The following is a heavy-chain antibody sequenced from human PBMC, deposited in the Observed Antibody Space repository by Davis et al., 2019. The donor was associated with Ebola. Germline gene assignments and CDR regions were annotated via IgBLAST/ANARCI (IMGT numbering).Heavy chain of an antibody. D-gene: IGHD1-7*01. CDR1: GFTFSSYG. V-gene: IGHV3-30*18. CDR3: AKLELLGY. J-gene: IGHJ4*02. CDR2: ISYDGSNK. Sequence: GGSLRLSCAASGFTFSSYGMHWVRQAPGKGLEWVAVISYDGSNKYYADSVKGRFTISRDNSKNTLYLRMNSLRAEDTAVYYCAKLELLGYWGQGTLVTVSS.